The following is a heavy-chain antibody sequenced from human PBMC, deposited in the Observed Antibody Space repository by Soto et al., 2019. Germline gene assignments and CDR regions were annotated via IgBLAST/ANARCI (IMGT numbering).Heavy chain of an antibody. V-gene: IGHV3-23*01. J-gene: IGHJ5*02. CDR3: AKDSHYDLWSGLNWFDP. D-gene: IGHD3-3*01. Sequence: GGSLRLSCAASGFTFSSYGMSWVRQAPGKGLEWVSAISGSGGSTYYAGSVKGRFTISRDNFNKMLHLQMNSLRAEDTAVYYCAKDSHYDLWSGLNWFDPWGQGTLVTVSS. CDR2: ISGSGGST. CDR1: GFTFSSYG.